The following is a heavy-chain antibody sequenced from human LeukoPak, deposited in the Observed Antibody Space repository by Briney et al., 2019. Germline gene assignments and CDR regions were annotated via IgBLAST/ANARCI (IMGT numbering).Heavy chain of an antibody. CDR3: TRDGGTLDY. Sequence: PGGSLRLSCTGSGYTFGDYAMSWVRQSPGKGLEWVSLTRSKAFGGATEYAASVKGRFTISRDDSKSIAYLQMNSLKTEDTAMYYCTRDGGTLDYWGQGTLVTVSS. V-gene: IGHV3-49*04. J-gene: IGHJ4*02. CDR2: TRSKAFGGAT. D-gene: IGHD3-16*01. CDR1: GYTFGDYA.